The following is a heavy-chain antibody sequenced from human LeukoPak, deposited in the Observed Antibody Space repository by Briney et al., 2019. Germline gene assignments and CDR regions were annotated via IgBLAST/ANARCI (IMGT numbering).Heavy chain of an antibody. CDR3: ARGSHWGDAFDI. CDR2: INPNSGGT. J-gene: IGHJ3*02. CDR1: GYTFTGYY. Sequence: GASVKVSCKASGYTFTGYYMHWVRQAPGQGLDWVGWINPNSGGTNYSQRFQGRVTMTRDTSISTAYMELSRLRSDDTAVYYCARGSHWGDAFDIWGQGTMVTVSS. D-gene: IGHD3-16*01. V-gene: IGHV1-2*02.